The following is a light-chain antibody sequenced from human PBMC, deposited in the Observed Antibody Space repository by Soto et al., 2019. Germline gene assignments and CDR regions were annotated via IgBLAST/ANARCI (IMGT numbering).Light chain of an antibody. Sequence: DVQLTQSPSFLSASVGGRVTITCRASQGITNYLAWYQQKPGKAPKPLIYTASTLQSGVPSRFSGSGAGAEFTLTITGLQPEDVATYFCQQFHTYPWTLGQGTKVDIK. CDR3: QQFHTYPWT. CDR1: QGITNY. CDR2: TAS. V-gene: IGKV1-9*01. J-gene: IGKJ1*01.